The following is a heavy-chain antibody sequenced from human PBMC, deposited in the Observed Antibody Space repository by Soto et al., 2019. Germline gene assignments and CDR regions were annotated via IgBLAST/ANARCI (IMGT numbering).Heavy chain of an antibody. CDR2: IYYNGGT. Sequence: SETLSLTCTVSRVSVGSSHYHWTWIRQPPGRGLEWIGHIYYNGGTNYNPSLKSRVTISVDTSKNQFSLKLSSVTAADTAVYYCARDQGDFWSGYYYNWFDPWGQGTLVTVSS. CDR1: RVSVGSSHYH. CDR3: ARDQGDFWSGYYYNWFDP. D-gene: IGHD3-3*01. J-gene: IGHJ5*02. V-gene: IGHV4-61*01.